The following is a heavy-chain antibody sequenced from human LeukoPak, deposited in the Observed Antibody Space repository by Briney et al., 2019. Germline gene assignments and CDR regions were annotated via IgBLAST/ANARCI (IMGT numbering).Heavy chain of an antibody. D-gene: IGHD3-10*01. V-gene: IGHV4-4*07. J-gene: IGHJ5*02. CDR1: GGPITIYY. CDR3: ARGGYYGSGNDFRFDP. Sequence: SETLSLTCTVSGGPITIYYWSWIRQPAGKGLEWIGRIYTSGSTNYNPSLKSRVTMSVDTSKNQFSLKLSSVTAADTAVYYCARGGYYGSGNDFRFDPWGQGTLVTVSS. CDR2: IYTSGST.